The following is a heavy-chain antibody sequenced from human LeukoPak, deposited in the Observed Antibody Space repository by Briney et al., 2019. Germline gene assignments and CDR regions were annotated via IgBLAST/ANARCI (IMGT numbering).Heavy chain of an antibody. CDR3: ASSPWELPDY. CDR1: GFTFSSYL. CDR2: INTDGSST. D-gene: IGHD1-26*01. J-gene: IGHJ4*02. Sequence: PGGSLRLSCAASGFTFSSYLMHWVRQAPGKGLVWVSRINTDGSSTTYADSVKGRFTISRDNAKNTLYLQMNSLRAEDTAVYYCASSPWELPDYWGQGTLVTVSS. V-gene: IGHV3-74*01.